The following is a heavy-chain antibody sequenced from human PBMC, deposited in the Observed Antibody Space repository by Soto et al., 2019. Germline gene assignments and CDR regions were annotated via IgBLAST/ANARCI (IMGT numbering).Heavy chain of an antibody. CDR3: AKANLGWITGTRVYYYMDV. D-gene: IGHD1-20*01. Sequence: EVQLLESGGGLVQPGGSLRLSCAASGFTFSSYAMSWVRQAPGKGLEWVSAISGSGGGTYYADSVKGRFTISRDNSKNTLYLQMNSLRAEDTAVYYCAKANLGWITGTRVYYYMDVWGKGTTVTVSS. V-gene: IGHV3-23*01. CDR1: GFTFSSYA. J-gene: IGHJ6*03. CDR2: ISGSGGGT.